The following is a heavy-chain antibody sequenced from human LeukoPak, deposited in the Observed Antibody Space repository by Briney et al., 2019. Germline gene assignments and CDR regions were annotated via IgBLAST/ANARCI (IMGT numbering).Heavy chain of an antibody. J-gene: IGHJ4*02. V-gene: IGHV3-9*01. CDR1: GFTFDDYA. Sequence: GGSLRLSCAASGFTFDDYAMHWVRQAPGKGLEWVSGITGNSDAIDYADSVKGRFTISRDNAKNSLYLQMNSLRAEDTALYYCTKGNWGSPFDYWGQGALVTVSS. CDR3: TKGNWGSPFDY. CDR2: ITGNSDAI. D-gene: IGHD7-27*01.